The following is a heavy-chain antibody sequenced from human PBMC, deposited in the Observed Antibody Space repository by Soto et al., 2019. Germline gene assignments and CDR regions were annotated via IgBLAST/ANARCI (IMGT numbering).Heavy chain of an antibody. CDR1: AYTFNGNY. J-gene: IGHJ4*02. V-gene: IGHV1-46*02. D-gene: IGHD2-2*01. CDR3: AGARYESFYFDY. CDR2: IRPRTGNP. Sequence: AAAVKVYCTASAYTFNGNYIHCLRQAPGQGLEWLGIIRPRTGNPGYAQGFQFGVAITRDRATCAVYMELTSLKSADTAVDYGAGARYESFYFDYWGQGSQVT.